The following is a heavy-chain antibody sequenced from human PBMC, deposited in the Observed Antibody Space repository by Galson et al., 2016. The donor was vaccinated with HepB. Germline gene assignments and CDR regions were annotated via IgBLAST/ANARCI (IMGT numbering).Heavy chain of an antibody. CDR2: IIPIFGSA. CDR3: ARCNHDGYNCAY. CDR1: GGTIMSYA. V-gene: IGHV1-69*13. J-gene: IGHJ4*02. D-gene: IGHD5-24*01. Sequence: SVKVSCKASGGTIMSYAITWVRQAPGQGLEWMGGIIPIFGSANYAQKFQGRVTITADESTSTAYMDLSSLRSEDTAVYYCARCNHDGYNCAYWGQGTLVTVSS.